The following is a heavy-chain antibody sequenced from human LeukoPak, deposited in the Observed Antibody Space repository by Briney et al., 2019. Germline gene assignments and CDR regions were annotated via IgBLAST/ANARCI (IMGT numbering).Heavy chain of an antibody. CDR1: GFTFSSYG. D-gene: IGHD3-3*02. J-gene: IGHJ4*02. Sequence: GRSLRLSCAASGFTFSSYGIHWVRQAPGKGLEWVAVISYDGSNKYYADSVKGRFTVSRDNSKNTLYLQMNSLRGEDTAVYYCAKEAYYHLSAAHPGDYWGQGTLVTVSS. CDR3: AKEAYYHLSAAHPGDY. V-gene: IGHV3-30*18. CDR2: ISYDGSNK.